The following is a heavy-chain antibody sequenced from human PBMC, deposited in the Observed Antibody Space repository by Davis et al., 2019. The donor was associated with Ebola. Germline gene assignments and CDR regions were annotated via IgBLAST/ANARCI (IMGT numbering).Heavy chain of an antibody. Sequence: SVKVSCKASGGTFSSYAISWVRQAPGQGLEWMGRIIPILGIANYAQKFQGRVTMTEDTSTDTAYMELSSLRSEDTAVYYCATNIVGATWRFDYWGQGTLVTVSS. CDR3: ATNIVGATWRFDY. V-gene: IGHV1-69*04. CDR2: IIPILGIA. CDR1: GGTFSSYA. D-gene: IGHD1-26*01. J-gene: IGHJ4*02.